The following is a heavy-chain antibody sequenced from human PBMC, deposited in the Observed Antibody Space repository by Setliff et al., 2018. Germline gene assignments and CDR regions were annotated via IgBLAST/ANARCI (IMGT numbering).Heavy chain of an antibody. CDR2: ISAYNGNT. V-gene: IGHV1-18*01. J-gene: IGHJ4*02. D-gene: IGHD6-13*01. CDR1: GGTFSSYA. CDR3: ARVSEAAAAGFDY. Sequence: ASVKVSCKASGGTFSSYAISWVRQAPGQGLEWMGWISAYNGNTNYAQKFQGRVTMTTDTSTSTAYMELRSLRSDDTAVYYCARVSEAAAAGFDYWGQGTLVTVSS.